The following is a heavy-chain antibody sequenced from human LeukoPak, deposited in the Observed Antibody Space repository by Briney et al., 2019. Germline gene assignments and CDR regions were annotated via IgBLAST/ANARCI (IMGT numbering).Heavy chain of an antibody. CDR1: GFTFTSSA. CDR2: IVVGSGNT. V-gene: IGHV1-58*01. CDR3: AARGMATNPIDY. J-gene: IGHJ4*02. Sequence: ASVKVSCKASGFTFTSSAVQWVRQARGQRLEWIGWIVVGSGNTNYAQKFQERVTITRDMSTSTAYMELSSLRSEDTAVYYCAARGMATNPIDYWGQGTLVTVSS. D-gene: IGHD5-24*01.